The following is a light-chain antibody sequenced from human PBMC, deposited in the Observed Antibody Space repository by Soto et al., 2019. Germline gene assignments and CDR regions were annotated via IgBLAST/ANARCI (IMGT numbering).Light chain of an antibody. CDR3: QQSYSTPFT. CDR2: AAS. Sequence: DIQMTQSPSSLSASVGDRVTITCRASQSISSYLNWYQQKPGKAPKLLIYAASSLQSGVPSRFSGSGSGTDFTLTISSLKTEDFATYYFQQSYSTPFTFGPGTKVDIK. V-gene: IGKV1-39*01. J-gene: IGKJ3*01. CDR1: QSISSY.